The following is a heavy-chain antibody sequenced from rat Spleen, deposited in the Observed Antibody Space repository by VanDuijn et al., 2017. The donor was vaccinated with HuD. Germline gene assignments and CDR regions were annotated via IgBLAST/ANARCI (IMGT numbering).Heavy chain of an antibody. J-gene: IGHJ2*01. CDR3: ARSVGIQSYYFDY. D-gene: IGHD1-7*01. CDR2: ISTGGGNT. CDR1: GFTFSNYY. Sequence: EVQLVESGGGLVQPGRSMKLSCAALGFTFSNYYMAWVRQAPTQGLEWVASISTGGGNTYSRDSVKGRFTISRDNAKSTLYLQMDSLRSEDTATYYCARSVGIQSYYFDYWGQGVMVTVSS. V-gene: IGHV5-25*01.